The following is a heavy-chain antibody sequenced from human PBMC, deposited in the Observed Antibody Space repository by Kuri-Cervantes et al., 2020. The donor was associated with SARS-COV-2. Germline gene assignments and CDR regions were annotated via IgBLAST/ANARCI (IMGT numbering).Heavy chain of an antibody. Sequence: SETLSLTCAVSGGSISSSNWWTWVRQPPGKGLEWIGEIFHTGRTNYNPSLKSRVTISVDKSKNQFSLKLSSVTAADTAVYYCARAVDIVVVSAAVYYFDYWGQGTLVTVSS. D-gene: IGHD2-2*01. CDR3: ARAVDIVVVSAAVYYFDY. CDR2: IFHTGRT. CDR1: GGSISSSNW. V-gene: IGHV4-4*02. J-gene: IGHJ4*02.